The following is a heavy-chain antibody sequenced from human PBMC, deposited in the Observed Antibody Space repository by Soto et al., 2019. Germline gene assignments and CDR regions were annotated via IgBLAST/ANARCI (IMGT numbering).Heavy chain of an antibody. CDR2: ISPMFGTA. CDR1: GGTFITYG. Sequence: QVQLVQSGAEVKKPGSSVKVSCQASGGTFITYGIIWVRQAPGQGLEWLGRISPMFGTANYAQKFQGRVTSIADEAKSTAYMELSRLRSEDTAINSCARVPAAMCSGASCLSAPLDYWGQGTLVTVSS. CDR3: ARVPAAMCSGASCLSAPLDY. V-gene: IGHV1-69*01. J-gene: IGHJ4*02. D-gene: IGHD2-15*01.